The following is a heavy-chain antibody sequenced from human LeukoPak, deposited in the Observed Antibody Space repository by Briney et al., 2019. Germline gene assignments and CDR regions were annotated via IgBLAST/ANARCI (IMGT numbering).Heavy chain of an antibody. J-gene: IGHJ4*02. D-gene: IGHD3-22*01. Sequence: GGSLRLSCSVSGITLSNYGMSWVRQAPGKGLEWVAGISDSGGRTNYADSVKGRFTISRDNPKNTLYLQMNSLRAEDTAVYFCAKRGVVIRVILVGFHKEAYYFDSWGQGALVTVSS. CDR2: ISDSGGRT. CDR1: GITLSNYG. CDR3: AKRGVVIRVILVGFHKEAYYFDS. V-gene: IGHV3-23*01.